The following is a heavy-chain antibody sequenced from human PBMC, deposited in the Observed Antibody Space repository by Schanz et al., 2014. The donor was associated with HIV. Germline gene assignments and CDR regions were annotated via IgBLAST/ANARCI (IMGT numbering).Heavy chain of an antibody. CDR2: ISWNSGSI. D-gene: IGHD3-3*01. CDR1: GFTFDDYA. CDR3: AKDQGYDFWSGYYNYFGMDV. V-gene: IGHV3-9*01. J-gene: IGHJ6*02. Sequence: EVQLVESGGGLVQPGRSLRLSCAASGFTFDDYAMHWVRQAPGKGLEWVSGISWNSGSIGYADSVKGRFTISRDNSKNTLYLQRNSLRAEDTAVYYCAKDQGYDFWSGYYNYFGMDVWGQGTTVTVSS.